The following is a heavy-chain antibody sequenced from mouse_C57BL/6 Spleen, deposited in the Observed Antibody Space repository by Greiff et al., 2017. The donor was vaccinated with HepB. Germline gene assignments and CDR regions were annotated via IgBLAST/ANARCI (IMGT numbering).Heavy chain of an antibody. CDR2: IYPGDGDT. Sequence: VQLQESGAELVKPGASVKISCKASGYAFSSYWMNWVKQRPGKGLEWIGQIYPGDGDTNYNGKFKGKATLTADKSSSTAYMQLSSLTSEDSAVYFCARWGSGGCFDVWGTGTTVTVSS. CDR3: ARWGSGGCFDV. V-gene: IGHV1-80*01. CDR1: GYAFSSYW. J-gene: IGHJ1*03. D-gene: IGHD1-1*02.